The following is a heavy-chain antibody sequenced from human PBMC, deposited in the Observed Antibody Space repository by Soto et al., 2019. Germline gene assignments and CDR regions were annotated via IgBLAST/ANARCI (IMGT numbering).Heavy chain of an antibody. J-gene: IGHJ4*03. CDR1: GDSISSGSY. CDR2: IYHGGTT. Sequence: SETLSLTCTVSGDSISSGSYWGWILQPPGEGPEWIASIYHGGTTFCNPSLKSRISISVDTSKNQFSLRLTSVTAADTATYYCARVHVMVVAGSTFDYWGPGTLVTVSS. V-gene: IGHV4-38-2*02. D-gene: IGHD6-19*01. CDR3: ARVHVMVVAGSTFDY.